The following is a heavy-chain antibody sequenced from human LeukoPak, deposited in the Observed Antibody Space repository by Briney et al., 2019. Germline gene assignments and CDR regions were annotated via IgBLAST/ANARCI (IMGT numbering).Heavy chain of an antibody. V-gene: IGHV3-7*01. CDR2: IKQDGSEK. Sequence: PGGSLRLSCAASGFTFSSYWMSWVRQAPGKGLEWVANIKQDGSEKYYVDSVRGRFSISRDNAKNSLYLELNSLRAEDTGVYFCARDRGWQQFDYWGQGTLVTVSS. CDR1: GFTFSSYW. CDR3: ARDRGWQQFDY. D-gene: IGHD5-24*01. J-gene: IGHJ4*01.